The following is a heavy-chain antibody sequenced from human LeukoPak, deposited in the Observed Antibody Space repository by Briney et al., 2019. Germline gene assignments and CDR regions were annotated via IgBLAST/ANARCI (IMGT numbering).Heavy chain of an antibody. D-gene: IGHD3-22*01. J-gene: IGHJ4*02. CDR1: GFTFSSYA. CDR3: AKDGVWSYDSSGYYADY. Sequence: PGGSLRLSCAASGFTFSSYAMSWVRQAPGKGLEWVSAISGSGGSTYYADSVKGRFTISRDNSKNTLYLQMNSLRAEDTAVYYCAKDGVWSYDSSGYYADYWGQGTLVTVSS. CDR2: ISGSGGST. V-gene: IGHV3-23*01.